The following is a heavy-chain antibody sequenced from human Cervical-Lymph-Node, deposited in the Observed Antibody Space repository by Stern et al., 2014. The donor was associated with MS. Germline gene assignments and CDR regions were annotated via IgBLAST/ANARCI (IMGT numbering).Heavy chain of an antibody. Sequence: QVQLVQSGAEVRKPAASVKVSCKTSGYTFTEYYMHWVRQAPGQGLEWMGWINPNSGGTKYAQKFQGWVTMTRDASIGTVYMELSRLRSDDTAVYYCAREVDCSSTSCLYYYYAMDVWGQGTTVTVS. D-gene: IGHD2-2*01. CDR1: GYTFTEYY. CDR2: INPNSGGT. J-gene: IGHJ6*02. V-gene: IGHV1-2*04. CDR3: AREVDCSSTSCLYYYYAMDV.